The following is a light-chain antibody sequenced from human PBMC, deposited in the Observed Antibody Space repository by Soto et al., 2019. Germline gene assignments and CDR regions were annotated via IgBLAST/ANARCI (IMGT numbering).Light chain of an antibody. CDR2: GYI. Sequence: QAVVTQPPSVSGAPGQRVTVSCTGSSSNIGAGYDVHWYQQLPGTGPKLLIFGYINRPSGVPDRFSGSKSATSASLAITGLQAEDEADYYCQSYDSSLSGYVFGTGTKLTVL. V-gene: IGLV1-40*01. CDR3: QSYDSSLSGYV. CDR1: SSNIGAGYD. J-gene: IGLJ1*01.